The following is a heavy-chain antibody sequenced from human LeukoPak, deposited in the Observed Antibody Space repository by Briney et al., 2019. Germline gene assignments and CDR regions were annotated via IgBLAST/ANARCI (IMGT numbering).Heavy chain of an antibody. CDR1: GFALSGYW. CDR3: AKSATTVTSNFDY. D-gene: IGHD4-17*01. CDR2: IKYDGSEQ. J-gene: IGHJ4*02. V-gene: IGHV3-7*03. Sequence: GGSLRLSCAASGFALSGYWMSWVRQAPGKGLEWVANIKYDGSEQHYVDSVRGRFAISKDNSERSLYLQMNSLRAEDTAVYYCAKSATTVTSNFDYWGQGTLVTVSS.